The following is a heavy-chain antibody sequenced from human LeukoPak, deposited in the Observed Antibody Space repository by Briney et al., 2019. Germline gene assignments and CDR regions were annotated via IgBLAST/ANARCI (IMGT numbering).Heavy chain of an antibody. CDR2: IYYSGST. D-gene: IGHD3-10*01. CDR3: ARGLITMVRGVPSYFDY. V-gene: IGHV4-30-4*08. CDR1: GGSISSGDYY. Sequence: SQTLSLTCTVSGGSISSGDYYWSWIRQPPGKGLEWIGYIYYSGSTYYNPSLKSRVTISVDTSKNQFSLKLSSVTAADTAVYYCARGLITMVRGVPSYFDYWGQGTLVTVSS. J-gene: IGHJ4*02.